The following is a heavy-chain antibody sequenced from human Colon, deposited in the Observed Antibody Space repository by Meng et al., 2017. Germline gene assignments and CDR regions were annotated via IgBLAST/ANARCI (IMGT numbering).Heavy chain of an antibody. J-gene: IGHJ4*02. Sequence: ESLKISCEVSGFTFSGYVMSWVRQAPGKGLEWVSYISGSGGTTYYADSVKGRFTISRDNSQNTLYLQMNSLTVGDTAVYYCARGNYAGNPWDYWGQGTLVTVSS. CDR2: ISGSGGTT. V-gene: IGHV3-23*01. CDR3: ARGNYAGNPWDY. D-gene: IGHD4-23*01. CDR1: GFTFSGYV.